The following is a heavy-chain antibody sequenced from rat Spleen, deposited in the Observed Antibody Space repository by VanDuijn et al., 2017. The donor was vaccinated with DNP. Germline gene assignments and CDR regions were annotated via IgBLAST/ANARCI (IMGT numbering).Heavy chain of an antibody. V-gene: IGHV2-72*01. J-gene: IGHJ2*01. CDR2: IWAGGST. Sequence: QVQLEESGPGLMQPSETLSLTCTVSGFSLISNGVGWLRQPLGKGLVWMGTIWAGGSTTYNPGVQARLSINRDTSKSQVFLTVNSLQREDTGTYFCVRHHTWGFDYWGQGVMVTVSS. CDR3: VRHHTWGFDY. CDR1: GFSLISNG. D-gene: IGHD1-7*01.